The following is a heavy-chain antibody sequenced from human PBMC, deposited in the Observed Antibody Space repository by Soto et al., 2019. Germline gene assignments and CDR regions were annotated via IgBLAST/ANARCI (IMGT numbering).Heavy chain of an antibody. V-gene: IGHV4-59*01. J-gene: IGHJ4*02. Sequence: QVQLQESGPGLVKPSETLSLTCTVSGGSISSYYWSWIRQPPGKGLEWIGYIYYSGSTNYNPSLKRRVTISVHTSKNQCPLKLSSVTAADTAVYYCARAGGYYDSSGWLDYWGQGTLVTVSS. D-gene: IGHD3-22*01. CDR1: GGSISSYY. CDR2: IYYSGST. CDR3: ARAGGYYDSSGWLDY.